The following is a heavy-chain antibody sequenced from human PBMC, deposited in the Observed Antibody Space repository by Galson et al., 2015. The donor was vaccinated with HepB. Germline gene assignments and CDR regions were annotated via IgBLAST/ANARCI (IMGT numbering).Heavy chain of an antibody. V-gene: IGHV4-34*01. CDR3: ARGTHTVASLGNWYFDL. CDR1: SFSGYY. Sequence: SFSGYYWSWIRQPPGKGLEWIGKINHSGSTNYNPSLKSRVTISVDTSKNQFSLKLSSVTAADTAVYYCARGTHTVASLGNWYFDLWGRGTLVTVSS. CDR2: INHSGST. J-gene: IGHJ2*01. D-gene: IGHD3-16*01.